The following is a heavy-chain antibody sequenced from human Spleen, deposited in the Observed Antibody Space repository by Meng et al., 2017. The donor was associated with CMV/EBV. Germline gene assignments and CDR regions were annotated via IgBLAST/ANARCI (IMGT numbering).Heavy chain of an antibody. CDR2: ISGSNSFI. D-gene: IGHD3-10*01. J-gene: IGHJ4*02. V-gene: IGHV3-21*01. Sequence: SGFTFSSYNMNWVRQAPGKGLEWVSSISGSNSFIYYADSVKGRFTISRDNAKNSLYLQMDSLRAEDTAVYYCARDWEAWVGPTFAGYWGQGTLVTVSS. CDR3: ARDWEAWVGPTFAGY. CDR1: GFTFSSYN.